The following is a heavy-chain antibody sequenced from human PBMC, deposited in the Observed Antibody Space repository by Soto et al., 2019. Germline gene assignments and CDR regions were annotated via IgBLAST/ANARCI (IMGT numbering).Heavy chain of an antibody. J-gene: IGHJ4*02. CDR1: GYTFTTFG. Sequence: ASVKVSCKASGYTFTTFGISWVRQAPGQGLEWMGWTSAYNGNTNYAQKFKGRVTMTTDTSKNQFSLKLSSVTAADTAVYYCARAPAPLYSSSWYYFDYWGQGTLVTSPQ. CDR2: TSAYNGNT. D-gene: IGHD6-13*01. CDR3: ARAPAPLYSSSWYYFDY. V-gene: IGHV1-18*01.